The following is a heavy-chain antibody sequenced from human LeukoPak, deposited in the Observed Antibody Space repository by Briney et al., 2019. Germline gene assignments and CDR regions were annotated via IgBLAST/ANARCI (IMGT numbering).Heavy chain of an antibody. Sequence: SETLSLTCTVSNDSISSYYWTWIRQPAGKGLEWIGRIYTSGTTNYNPSLRSRVTMSIDTSKSYFSLKLSSVTAADTAVYYCARRGSSWYSRYFQHWGQGTLVTVSS. D-gene: IGHD6-13*01. CDR3: ARRGSSWYSRYFQH. CDR1: NDSISSYY. J-gene: IGHJ1*01. V-gene: IGHV4-4*07. CDR2: IYTSGTT.